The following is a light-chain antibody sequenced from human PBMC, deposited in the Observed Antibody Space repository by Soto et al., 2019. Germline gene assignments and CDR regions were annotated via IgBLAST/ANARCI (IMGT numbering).Light chain of an antibody. V-gene: IGKV1-33*01. Sequence: DIQMTQSPSSLSASVGDRVTITCQASQDISNYLNWYQQKPGKAPKLLIYDASNLETGVPSRFSGSGSGTDFTFTISNLQPEDFATYYCQQYDNLPVTFGQGTRLEIK. J-gene: IGKJ5*01. CDR2: DAS. CDR1: QDISNY. CDR3: QQYDNLPVT.